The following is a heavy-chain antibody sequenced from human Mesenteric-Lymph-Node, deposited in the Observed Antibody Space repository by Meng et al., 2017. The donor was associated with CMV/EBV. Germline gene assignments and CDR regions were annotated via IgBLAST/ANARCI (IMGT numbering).Heavy chain of an antibody. V-gene: IGHV3-7*01. Sequence: GESLKISCVASGVTFSSYWMSWVRQAPGKGLEWVAHIAQDGSEKYYVDSVKGRFTISRDNAKNSLYLQMSSLRAEDTAVYYCASLYSSSWSFDYWGQGTLVTVSS. J-gene: IGHJ4*02. D-gene: IGHD6-13*01. CDR2: IAQDGSEK. CDR3: ASLYSSSWSFDY. CDR1: GVTFSSYW.